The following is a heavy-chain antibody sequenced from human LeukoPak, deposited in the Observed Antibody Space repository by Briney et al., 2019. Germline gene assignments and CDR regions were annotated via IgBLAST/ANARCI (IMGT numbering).Heavy chain of an antibody. D-gene: IGHD3-10*01. V-gene: IGHV3-48*03. CDR3: ARGSPDYYGSGSYYKQIDY. Sequence: GGSLRLSCAASGFTFSSYEMNWVRQAPGKGLEWVSYISSSGSTIYYADSVKGRFTISRDNAKNSLYLQMNSLRAEDTAVYYCARGSPDYYGSGSYYKQIDYWGQGTLVTVSS. CDR2: ISSSGSTI. J-gene: IGHJ4*02. CDR1: GFTFSSYE.